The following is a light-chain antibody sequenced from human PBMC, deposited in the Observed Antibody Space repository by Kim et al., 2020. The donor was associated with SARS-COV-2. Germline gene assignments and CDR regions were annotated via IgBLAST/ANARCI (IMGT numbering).Light chain of an antibody. CDR3: QQYGSSPRT. CDR2: GAS. Sequence: EIVLTQSPGTLSLSPGERATLSCRASQSVSSNYLAWYQQKPGQAPRLLIYGASRRATDIPDRFSGSGSGTDFTLTIRRLEPEDFAVYYCQQYGSSPRTFGPGTKLEI. J-gene: IGKJ2*01. V-gene: IGKV3-20*01. CDR1: QSVSSNY.